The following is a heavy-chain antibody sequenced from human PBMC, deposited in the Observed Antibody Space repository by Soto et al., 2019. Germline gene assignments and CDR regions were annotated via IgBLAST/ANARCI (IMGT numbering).Heavy chain of an antibody. J-gene: IGHJ4*02. CDR1: GFTLSAYG. D-gene: IGHD3-22*01. CDR3: AKDRVTYYYDSTGYSTSFDY. CDR2: ISFDGSKK. Sequence: PGGSLRLSCAASGFTLSAYGMHWVRQAPGKGLEWVAVISFDGSKKYYVDSERGRFTISRDNAKKTVYLEVNSLRAEDTAVYYCAKDRVTYYYDSTGYSTSFDYWGQGTPVTVSS. V-gene: IGHV3-30*18.